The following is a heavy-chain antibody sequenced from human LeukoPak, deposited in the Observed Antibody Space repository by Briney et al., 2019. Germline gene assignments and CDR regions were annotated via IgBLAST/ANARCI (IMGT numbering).Heavy chain of an antibody. CDR3: ARRSSGITDAFDI. CDR2: INPSGGST. V-gene: IGHV1-46*01. J-gene: IGHJ3*02. Sequence: ASVKVSCKASGYTFTSDYMHWVRQAPGQGLEWMGIINPSGGSTSYAQKFQGRVTMTRDTSTSTVYMELSSLRSEDTAVYYCARRSSGITDAFDIWGQGTMVTVSS. CDR1: GYTFTSDY. D-gene: IGHD6-19*01.